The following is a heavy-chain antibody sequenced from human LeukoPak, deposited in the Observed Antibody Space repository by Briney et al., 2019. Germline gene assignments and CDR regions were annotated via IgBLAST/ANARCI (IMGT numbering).Heavy chain of an antibody. CDR2: INPNSGGT. Sequence: ASVKVSCKASGYTFTGYYMHWVRQAPGQGLEWMGWINPNSGGTNYAQKFQGRVTMTRDTSISTAYMELSRLRSDDTAVYYCARDGSFGGYSYGSYSWFDPWGQGTLVTVSS. CDR1: GYTFTGYY. D-gene: IGHD5-18*01. J-gene: IGHJ5*02. V-gene: IGHV1-2*02. CDR3: ARDGSFGGYSYGSYSWFDP.